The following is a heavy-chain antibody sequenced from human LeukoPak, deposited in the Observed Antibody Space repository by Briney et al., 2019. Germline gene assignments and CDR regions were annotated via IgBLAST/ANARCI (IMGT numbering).Heavy chain of an antibody. CDR1: GFTFSSYS. CDR2: ISSSSSYI. V-gene: IGHV3-21*01. CDR3: ASGHVSGSDSDFFY. Sequence: GGSLRLSCAASGFTFSSYSMNWVRQAPGKGLEWVSSISSSSSYIYYADSVKGRFSISRDNAKNSLYLQMNSLRAEDTAVYYCASGHVSGSDSDFFYWGQGTLVTVSS. J-gene: IGHJ4*02. D-gene: IGHD5-12*01.